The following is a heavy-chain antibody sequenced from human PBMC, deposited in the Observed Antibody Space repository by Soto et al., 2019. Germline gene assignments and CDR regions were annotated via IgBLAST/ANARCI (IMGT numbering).Heavy chain of an antibody. V-gene: IGHV1-18*01. J-gene: IGHJ4*02. CDR2: ISAYNGNT. CDR1: GYTFANYG. D-gene: IGHD3-16*02. Sequence: QVQLVQSGPEVKKPGASVKVSCKASGYTFANYGITWVRQAPGQGLEWVGGISAYNGNTNYGQKFQGRVTMTTDTFTSTAYMELRNLRSDDTAVYYCARDYDYVWGSYRLDYWGQGTPVTVSA. CDR3: ARDYDYVWGSYRLDY.